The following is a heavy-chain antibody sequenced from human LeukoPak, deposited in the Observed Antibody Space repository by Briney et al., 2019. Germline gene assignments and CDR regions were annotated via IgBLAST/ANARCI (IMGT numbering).Heavy chain of an antibody. D-gene: IGHD5-24*01. CDR1: GYTFTDYG. V-gene: IGHV1-18*01. CDR3: ARARWLQSYYYYYYMDV. J-gene: IGHJ6*03. Sequence: ASVKVSCKASGYTFTDYGISWVRQAPGQGLEWMGWISGYNGNTNYAQKLQGRVTMTTDTSTSTAYMELSSLRSEDTAVYYCARARWLQSYYYYYYMDVWGKGTTVTVSS. CDR2: ISGYNGNT.